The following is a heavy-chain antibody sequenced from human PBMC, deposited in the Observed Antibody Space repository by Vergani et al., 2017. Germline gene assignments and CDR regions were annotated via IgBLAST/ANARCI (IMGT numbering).Heavy chain of an antibody. Sequence: QVQLQESGPGLVRPSQTLSLTCTVSGGSISSGSYYWCWFRQPAGKGLEWIGRFYTGGGTSNNPSLKSRVTISVATSKNQFSLPLSPVTAADTAVYYCARDPLYSTTWPFLLLDMDVWGQGTTVTVSS. J-gene: IGHJ6*02. V-gene: IGHV4-61*02. D-gene: IGHD6-13*01. CDR2: FYTGGGT. CDR1: GGSISSGSYY. CDR3: ARDPLYSTTWPFLLLDMDV.